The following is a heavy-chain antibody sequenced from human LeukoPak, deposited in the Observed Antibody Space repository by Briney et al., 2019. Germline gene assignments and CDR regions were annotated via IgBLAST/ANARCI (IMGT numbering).Heavy chain of an antibody. CDR1: GGSISSGSYY. Sequence: PSEALSLTCTVSGGSISSGSYYWSWIRQPAGKGLEWIGRIYTSGSTNYNPSLKSRVTISVDTSKNQFSLKLSSVTAADTAVYYCAGFHYDILTGYILGDAFDIWGQGTMVTVSS. D-gene: IGHD3-9*01. J-gene: IGHJ3*02. V-gene: IGHV4-61*02. CDR2: IYTSGST. CDR3: AGFHYDILTGYILGDAFDI.